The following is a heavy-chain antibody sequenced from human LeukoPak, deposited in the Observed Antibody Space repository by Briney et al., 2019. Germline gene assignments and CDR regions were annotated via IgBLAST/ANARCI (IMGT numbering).Heavy chain of an antibody. D-gene: IGHD6-19*01. CDR2: ISSSSAYI. Sequence: GGSLRLSCAASGFTFSSYNMNWVRQAPGKGLEWVSSISSSSAYIYYADSVMGRFTISRDNAKNSLYLQMNSLRAEDTAVYYCARGPIWEQWLVNWFDPWGQGTLVTVSS. CDR3: ARGPIWEQWLVNWFDP. CDR1: GFTFSSYN. J-gene: IGHJ5*02. V-gene: IGHV3-21*04.